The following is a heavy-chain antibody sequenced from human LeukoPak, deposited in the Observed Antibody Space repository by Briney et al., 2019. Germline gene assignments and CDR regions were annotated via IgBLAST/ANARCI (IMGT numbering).Heavy chain of an antibody. J-gene: IGHJ4*02. CDR1: GFTFSSYT. Sequence: QPGGSLRLSCAASGFTFSSYTMSWVRQAPGKGLEWVSAISVGGDNTYYADSVKGRFTISRDNSKNALYLQMNSLRAEDTAVYYCATQDGYDNSGHYGYWGQGTLVTVSS. CDR3: ATQDGYDNSGHYGY. CDR2: ISVGGDNT. D-gene: IGHD3-22*01. V-gene: IGHV3-23*01.